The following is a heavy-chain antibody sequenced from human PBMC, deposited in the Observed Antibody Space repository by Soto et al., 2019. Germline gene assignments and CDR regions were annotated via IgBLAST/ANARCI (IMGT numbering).Heavy chain of an antibody. J-gene: IGHJ6*02. CDR2: IYYSGST. D-gene: IGHD4-17*01. CDR3: ARVICDYVCYYYSCTDV. V-gene: IGHV4-59*01. CDR1: GGSISSYY. Sequence: SETLSLTCTVSGGSISSYYWSWIRQPPGKGLEWIGYIYYSGSTNYNPSLKSRVTISVDTSKNQFSLKLSSVTAADTAVYYCARVICDYVCYYYSCTDVWYPTTTGTV.